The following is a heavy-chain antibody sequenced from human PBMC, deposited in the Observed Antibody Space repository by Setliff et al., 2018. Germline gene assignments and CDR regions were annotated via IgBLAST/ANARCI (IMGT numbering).Heavy chain of an antibody. Sequence: SETLSLTCTVSGVSISANHYWGWIRQPPGKGLEWIGEINHSGSTNYNPSLKSRVTISVDTSKNQFSLKLSSVAAADTAVYYCARGFDVCGGGACYTDGPYYFDYWGLGTLVTVSS. V-gene: IGHV4-34*01. CDR2: INHSGST. J-gene: IGHJ4*02. CDR1: GVSISANHY. D-gene: IGHD2-21*02. CDR3: ARGFDVCGGGACYTDGPYYFDY.